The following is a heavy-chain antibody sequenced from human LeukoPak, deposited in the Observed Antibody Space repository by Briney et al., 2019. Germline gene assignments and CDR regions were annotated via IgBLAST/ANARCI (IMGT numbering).Heavy chain of an antibody. D-gene: IGHD1-26*01. CDR2: IKRDGSAL. CDR3: ARDILLVGVTLYFDY. V-gene: IGHV3-7*01. J-gene: IGHJ4*02. Sequence: PGGSLRLSCAASGFIFGGYWMSWVRQAPEKGLEWVGMIKRDGSALHSVDSVKGRFTFCSDNAKKLLYLQMDSLRAEDTAVYYCARDILLVGVTLYFDYWGQGSLVTVSS. CDR1: GFIFGGYW.